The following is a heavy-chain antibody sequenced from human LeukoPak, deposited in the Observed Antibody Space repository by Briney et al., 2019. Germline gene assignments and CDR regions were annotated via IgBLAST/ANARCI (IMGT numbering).Heavy chain of an antibody. CDR3: AGSSTDYDAFDI. D-gene: IGHD4-11*01. CDR1: GGTFSSYA. CDR2: IIPIFGTA. V-gene: IGHV1-69*13. Sequence: SVKVSCKASGGTFSSYAISWVRQAPGQGLEWMGGIIPIFGTANYAQKFQGRVTITADESTSTAYMELSSLRSEDTAVYYCAGSSTDYDAFDIWGQGTMVTVSS. J-gene: IGHJ3*02.